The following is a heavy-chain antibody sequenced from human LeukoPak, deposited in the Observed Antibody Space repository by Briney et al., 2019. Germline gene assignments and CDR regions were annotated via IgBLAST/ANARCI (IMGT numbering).Heavy chain of an antibody. CDR3: ARGLVVPAATRYWYFDL. D-gene: IGHD2-2*01. Sequence: PPETLSLTXAVYGGSFSGYYWSWIRQPPGKGREWIGEINHSGSTNYNSSLKSRVTMSVDTSKNQFSLKLSSVTAADTAVYYCARGLVVPAATRYWYFDLWGRGTLVTVSS. CDR2: INHSGST. CDR1: GGSFSGYY. J-gene: IGHJ2*01. V-gene: IGHV4-34*01.